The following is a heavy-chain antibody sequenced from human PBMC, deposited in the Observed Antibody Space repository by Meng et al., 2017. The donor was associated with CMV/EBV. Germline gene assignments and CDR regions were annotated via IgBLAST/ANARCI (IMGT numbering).Heavy chain of an antibody. J-gene: IGHJ6*02. CDR2: ISSSSSYI. V-gene: IGHV3-21*01. Sequence: GGSLRLSCAASGFTFSSYSMNWVRQAPGKGLEWVSSISSSSSYIYYADSVKVRFTISRDNAKNSLYLQMNSLRAEDTAVYYCAREIGVARYDWYGMDVWGQGTTVTVSS. D-gene: IGHD3-3*01. CDR3: AREIGVARYDWYGMDV. CDR1: GFTFSSYS.